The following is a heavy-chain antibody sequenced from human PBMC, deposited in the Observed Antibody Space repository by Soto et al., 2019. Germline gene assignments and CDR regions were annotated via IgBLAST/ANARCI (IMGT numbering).Heavy chain of an antibody. CDR3: ARGDIVVVVAAPPGRCMDV. CDR2: INHSGST. Sequence: SETLSLTCAVYGGSFSGYYWSWIRQPPGKGLEWIGEINHSGSTNYNPSLKSRVTISVDTSKNQFSLKLSSVTAADTAVYYCARGDIVVVVAAPPGRCMDVWGQGTSVTLSS. CDR1: GGSFSGYY. D-gene: IGHD2-15*01. J-gene: IGHJ6*02. V-gene: IGHV4-34*01.